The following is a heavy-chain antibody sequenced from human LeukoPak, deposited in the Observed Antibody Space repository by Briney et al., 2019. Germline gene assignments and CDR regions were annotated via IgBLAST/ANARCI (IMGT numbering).Heavy chain of an antibody. Sequence: SETLSLTCAVYGGSFSGYYWSWICHPPGKGLEWIGEINHGGSTNYHSSRKSRIIISVDPSKNQFSLRLSCVTAAETAVYYCARGALDLDDCSCTSCPDRPSYFDYWGQGTLVTVSS. CDR3: ARGALDLDDCSCTSCPDRPSYFDY. J-gene: IGHJ4*02. CDR1: GGSFSGYY. CDR2: INHGGST. V-gene: IGHV4-34*01. D-gene: IGHD2-2*01.